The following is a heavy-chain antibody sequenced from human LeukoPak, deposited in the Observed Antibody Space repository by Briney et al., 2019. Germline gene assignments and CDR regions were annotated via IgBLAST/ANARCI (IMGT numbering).Heavy chain of an antibody. V-gene: IGHV4-30-4*01. Sequence: SQTLSLTCTVSGGSVSSGDYYWSWIRQPPGKGLEWIGYIYYSGSTYYNPSLKSRVTISVDTSKNQFSLKLSSVTAADTAVYYCARDLRITMVRGKSPREDYWGQGTLVTVSS. D-gene: IGHD3-10*01. CDR2: IYYSGST. CDR1: GGSVSSGDYY. CDR3: ARDLRITMVRGKSPREDY. J-gene: IGHJ4*02.